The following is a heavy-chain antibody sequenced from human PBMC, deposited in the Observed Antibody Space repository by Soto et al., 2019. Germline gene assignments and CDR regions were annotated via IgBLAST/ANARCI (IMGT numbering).Heavy chain of an antibody. CDR1: GFTFSSYG. J-gene: IGHJ4*02. V-gene: IGHV3-33*01. CDR2: IWYDGSNK. CDR3: ARQGYHPSRPGIADF. Sequence: PGGSLRLSCAASGFTFSSYGMHWVRQAPGKGLEWVAVIWYDGSNKYYADSVKGRFTISRDNSKNTLYLQMNSLRAEDTAVYYCARQGYHPSRPGIADFWGQGTLVTVSS. D-gene: IGHD6-13*01.